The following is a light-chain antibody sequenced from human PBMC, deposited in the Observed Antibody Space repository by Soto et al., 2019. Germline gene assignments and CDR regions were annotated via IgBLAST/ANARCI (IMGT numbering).Light chain of an antibody. J-gene: IGLJ1*01. CDR2: EVS. Sequence: QSALTQPASVSGSPGQSITISCTGTTSDVGGYNYVSWYQQYPGKAPKLIIYEVSNRPSGVSNRFSGSESGNTATLTISGLQAEDEAEYYCSSYTSIFYVFGTGTKLTVL. CDR1: TSDVGGYNY. CDR3: SSYTSIFYV. V-gene: IGLV2-14*01.